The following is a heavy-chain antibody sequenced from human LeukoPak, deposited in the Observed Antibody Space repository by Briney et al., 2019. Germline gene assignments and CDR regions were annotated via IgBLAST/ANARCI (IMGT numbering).Heavy chain of an antibody. J-gene: IGHJ4*02. CDR1: GGSISSSSYY. D-gene: IGHD3-22*01. CDR2: IYYSGST. Sequence: PSETLSLTCTVSGGSISSSSYYWGWIRPPPGKGLEWIGSIYYSGSTYYNPSLKSRVTISVDTSKNQFSLKLSSVTAADTAVYYCARLRYYNSSGPFDYWGQGTLVTVSS. CDR3: ARLRYYNSSGPFDY. V-gene: IGHV4-39*01.